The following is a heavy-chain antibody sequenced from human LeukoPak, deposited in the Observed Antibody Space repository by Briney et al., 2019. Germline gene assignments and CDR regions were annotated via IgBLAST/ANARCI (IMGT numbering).Heavy chain of an antibody. J-gene: IGHJ4*02. D-gene: IGHD6-13*01. CDR1: GFIFSSYT. V-gene: IGHV3-21*01. Sequence: GGSLRLSCEASGFIFSSYTMNWIRQAPGKGLEWVASINSVSTNPYYADSVKGRFTISRDDAKKSLYLQMTSLRVEDTSVYYCARDFLAAGDYWGQGTLVTVSA. CDR2: INSVSTNP. CDR3: ARDFLAAGDY.